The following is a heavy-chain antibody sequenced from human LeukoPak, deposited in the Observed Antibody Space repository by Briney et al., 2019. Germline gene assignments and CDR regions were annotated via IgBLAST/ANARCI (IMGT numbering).Heavy chain of an antibody. CDR3: ATKSYCDFWSGHYRPHLDS. CDR1: GFTFSNYA. J-gene: IGHJ4*02. D-gene: IGHD3-3*01. Sequence: GGSLRLSCEASGFTFSNYAMSWVRQAPGTGLEWVATISGSDDNTYYAASVKGRFTISRDNSKKTLYLEMNGRRAEDTALYYCATKSYCDFWSGHYRPHLDSWAQGTLVAVSP. CDR2: ISGSDDNT. V-gene: IGHV3-23*01.